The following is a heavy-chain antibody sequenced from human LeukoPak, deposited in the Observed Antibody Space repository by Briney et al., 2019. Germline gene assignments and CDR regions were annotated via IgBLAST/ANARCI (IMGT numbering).Heavy chain of an antibody. J-gene: IGHJ4*02. CDR2: IRYDGSNK. D-gene: IGHD2-15*01. CDR1: GFTCRSYG. Sequence: GGSLRLSCAASGFTCRSYGMHWVRQAPGKGLEWVAFIRYDGSNKYYADSVKGRFTISRDNSKNTLYLQMNSLRAEDTAVYYCANHLGYCSGGSCYPDDYWGQGTLVTVSS. V-gene: IGHV3-30*02. CDR3: ANHLGYCSGGSCYPDDY.